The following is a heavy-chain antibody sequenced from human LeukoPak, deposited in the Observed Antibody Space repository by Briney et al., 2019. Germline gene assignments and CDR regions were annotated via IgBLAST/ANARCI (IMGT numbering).Heavy chain of an antibody. J-gene: IGHJ4*02. CDR3: ARVGSSSWYWGVYYYFDY. D-gene: IGHD6-13*01. Sequence: SETLSLTCAVYGGFFSGYYWSWIRQPPGKGLEWIGEINHSGSTNYNPSLKSRVTISVDTSKNQFSLKLSSVTAADTAVYYCARVGSSSWYWGVYYYFDYWGQGTLVTVSS. V-gene: IGHV4-34*01. CDR2: INHSGST. CDR1: GGFFSGYY.